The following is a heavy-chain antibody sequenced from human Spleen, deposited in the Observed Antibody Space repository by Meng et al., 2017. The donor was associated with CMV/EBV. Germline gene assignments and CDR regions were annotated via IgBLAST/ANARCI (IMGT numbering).Heavy chain of an antibody. Sequence: GGSLRLSCAASGFTFDDYAMHWVRQAPGKGLEWVSGISWNSSSRGYVDYVKGRFTISRDNAKNSIYLQMNSLKTEDTAVYYCARAALMGLYSYGYVDAFNIWGQGTMVTVSS. CDR1: GFTFDDYA. CDR2: ISWNSSSR. D-gene: IGHD5-18*01. CDR3: ARAALMGLYSYGYVDAFNI. J-gene: IGHJ3*02. V-gene: IGHV3-9*01.